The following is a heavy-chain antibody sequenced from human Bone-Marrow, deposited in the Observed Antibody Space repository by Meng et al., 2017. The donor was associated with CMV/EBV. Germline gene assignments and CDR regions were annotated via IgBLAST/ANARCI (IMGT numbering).Heavy chain of an antibody. CDR1: GGTFSSYA. CDR3: ARDKVGLWSGYYPDY. J-gene: IGHJ4*02. CDR2: IIPIFGTA. D-gene: IGHD3-3*01. V-gene: IGHV1-69*05. Sequence: SVKVSCKASGGTFSSYAISWVRQAPGQGLEWMGGIIPIFGTANYAQKFQGRVTMTTDTSTSTAYMELRSLRSDDTAVYYCARDKVGLWSGYYPDYWGQGTLVTAPQ.